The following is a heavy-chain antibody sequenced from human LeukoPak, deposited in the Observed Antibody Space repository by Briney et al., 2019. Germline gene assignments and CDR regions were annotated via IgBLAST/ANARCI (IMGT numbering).Heavy chain of an antibody. Sequence: SETLSLTCAVYGGSFSGYYWSWIRQPPGKGLEWIEEINHSGSTNYNPSLKSRVTISVDTFKNQFSLKLSSVTAADTAVYYCARGQGDCSGGSCYLFDYWGQGTLVTVSS. J-gene: IGHJ4*02. D-gene: IGHD2-15*01. CDR2: INHSGST. CDR3: ARGQGDCSGGSCYLFDY. CDR1: GGSFSGYY. V-gene: IGHV4-34*01.